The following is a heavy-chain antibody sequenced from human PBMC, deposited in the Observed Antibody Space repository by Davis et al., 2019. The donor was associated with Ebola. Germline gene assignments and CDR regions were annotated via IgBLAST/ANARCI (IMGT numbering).Heavy chain of an antibody. V-gene: IGHV3-53*04. CDR3: AKEQVAVAGPGWFDP. D-gene: IGHD6-19*01. Sequence: GESLKISCAASGFSVSDKYMSWVRQAPGKGLEWVSVIYTDGRMYHADSVKGRFTISRHKSKNTLYLQMNSLRAEETAVYSCAKEQVAVAGPGWFDPWGQGTLVTVSS. CDR2: IYTDGRM. J-gene: IGHJ5*02. CDR1: GFSVSDKY.